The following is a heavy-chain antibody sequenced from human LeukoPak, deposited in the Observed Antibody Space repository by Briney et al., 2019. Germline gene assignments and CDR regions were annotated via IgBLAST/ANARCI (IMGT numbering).Heavy chain of an antibody. Sequence: GGSLRLSCAASGFTVSSNYMGWVRQAPGKGLEWVSVIYSGGSTYYADSVKGRFTISRDNSKNTLYLQLNSLRAEDTAVYYCAKAGTGYSSSWYYFDYWGQGTLVTVSS. CDR1: GFTVSSNY. J-gene: IGHJ4*02. V-gene: IGHV3-53*01. CDR2: IYSGGST. D-gene: IGHD6-13*01. CDR3: AKAGTGYSSSWYYFDY.